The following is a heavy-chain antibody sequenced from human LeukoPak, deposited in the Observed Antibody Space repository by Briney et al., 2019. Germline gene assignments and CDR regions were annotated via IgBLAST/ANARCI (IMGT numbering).Heavy chain of an antibody. D-gene: IGHD1-14*01. V-gene: IGHV3-21*01. CDR2: ISSSSSYI. Sequence: GGSLRLSCAASGFTFSSYSMNWVRQAPRKGLEWVSSISSSSSYIYYADSVKGRFTISRDNAKNSLYLQMNSLRAEDTAVYYCATLTLFSTFQEHYFDYWGQGTLVTVSS. CDR3: ATLTLFSTFQEHYFDY. CDR1: GFTFSSYS. J-gene: IGHJ4*02.